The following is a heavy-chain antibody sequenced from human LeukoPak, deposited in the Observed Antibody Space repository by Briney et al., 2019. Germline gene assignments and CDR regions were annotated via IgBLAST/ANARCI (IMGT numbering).Heavy chain of an antibody. Sequence: PGGSLRLSCAASGFTFSSYAMSWVRQAPGKGLEWVSYISSSSSTIYYADSVKGRFTISRDNAKNSLYLQMNSLRAEDTAVYYCARTDKYYYDSSGFDPWGQGTLVTVSS. D-gene: IGHD3-22*01. CDR1: GFTFSSYA. CDR3: ARTDKYYYDSSGFDP. CDR2: ISSSSSTI. V-gene: IGHV3-48*04. J-gene: IGHJ5*02.